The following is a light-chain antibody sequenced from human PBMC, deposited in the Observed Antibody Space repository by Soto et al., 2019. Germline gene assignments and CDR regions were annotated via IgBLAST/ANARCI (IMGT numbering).Light chain of an antibody. V-gene: IGKV3-15*01. Sequence: EIVLTQSPGTLSLSPGERATLSCRASHSVSRTYLAWYQQKPGQAPRLLIYDASTRATGIPARFSGSGSGTEFTLTISRLLSEDFAVYYCQHYYNWRPRFGQGTKVEIK. CDR2: DAS. CDR3: QHYYNWRPR. CDR1: HSVSRTY. J-gene: IGKJ1*01.